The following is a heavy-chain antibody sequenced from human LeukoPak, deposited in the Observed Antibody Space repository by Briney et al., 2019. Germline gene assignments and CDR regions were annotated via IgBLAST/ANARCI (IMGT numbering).Heavy chain of an antibody. CDR2: INSDGSWT. Sequence: PGGSLRLSCAASGNYWMHWVRQAPGKGLVWVSHINSDGSWTSYADSVKGRFTISRDNSKNTLYLQMNSLRAEDTAVYYCAKNRGPVVIGDWGQGTLVTVSS. CDR1: GNYW. V-gene: IGHV3-74*01. J-gene: IGHJ4*02. CDR3: AKNRGPVVIGD. D-gene: IGHD3-22*01.